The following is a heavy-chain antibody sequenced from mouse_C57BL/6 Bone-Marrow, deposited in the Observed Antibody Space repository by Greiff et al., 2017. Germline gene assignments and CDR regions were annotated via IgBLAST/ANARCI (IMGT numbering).Heavy chain of an antibody. CDR1: GYTFTSYG. V-gene: IGHV1-81*01. Sequence: QVQLKESGAELARPGASVKLSCKASGYTFTSYGISWVKQRTGQGLEWIGEIYPRSGNTYYNEKFKGKATLTADKSSSTAYMELRSLTSEDSAVYFCASCGSSSYWYFDVGGTGTTVTVSS. D-gene: IGHD1-1*01. CDR2: IYPRSGNT. CDR3: ASCGSSSYWYFDV. J-gene: IGHJ1*03.